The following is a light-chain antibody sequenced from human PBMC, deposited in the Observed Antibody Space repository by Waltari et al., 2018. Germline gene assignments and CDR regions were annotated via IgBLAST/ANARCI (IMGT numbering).Light chain of an antibody. Sequence: DIQMTQSPSTLSASVTDRFTITCRDSQSISNWLAWYQQKPGKAPKLLIYKASTLESGVPSRFSGSGSGTEFTLTISSLQPDDFATYYCQQYNSYSLLTFGGGTKVEIK. J-gene: IGKJ4*01. V-gene: IGKV1-5*03. CDR2: KAS. CDR3: QQYNSYSLLT. CDR1: QSISNW.